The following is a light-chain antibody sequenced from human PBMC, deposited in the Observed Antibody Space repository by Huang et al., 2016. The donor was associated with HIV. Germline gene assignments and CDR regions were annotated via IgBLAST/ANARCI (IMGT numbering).Light chain of an antibody. Sequence: QMTQSPSTLSASVGDRVPITCRASQSISTFLAWYQHQPGKAPKLLIYKASYLRKGVPSRFSGGGSGTDFTLTISSLQPDDSATYYCQEYSTYSAFGQGTKVEVK. CDR2: KAS. V-gene: IGKV1-5*03. CDR1: QSISTF. CDR3: QEYSTYSA. J-gene: IGKJ1*01.